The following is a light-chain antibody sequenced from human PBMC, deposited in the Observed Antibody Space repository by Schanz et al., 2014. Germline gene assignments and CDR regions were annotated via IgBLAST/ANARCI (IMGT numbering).Light chain of an antibody. J-gene: IGLJ2*01. CDR3: SSYTTNSAPGVV. V-gene: IGLV3-1*01. CDR2: QDN. Sequence: SYELTQPPSVSVSPGQTASITCSGDKLGDKYACWYQQKPGQSPVLVIYQDNKRPSGVPDRFSGSKSGTSASLAISGLQAEDEADYYCSSYTTNSAPGVVFGGGTKLTVL. CDR1: KLGDKY.